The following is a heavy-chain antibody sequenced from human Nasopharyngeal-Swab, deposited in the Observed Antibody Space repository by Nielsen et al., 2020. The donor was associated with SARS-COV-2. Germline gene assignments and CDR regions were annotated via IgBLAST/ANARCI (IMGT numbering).Heavy chain of an antibody. CDR2: INTNTGNP. J-gene: IGHJ6*02. D-gene: IGHD3-22*01. CDR3: ARGGGVRRYYDSSGYYYYYYGMDV. CDR1: GYTFTSYA. Sequence: ASVTVSCKASGYTFTSYAMNWVRQAPGQGLEWMGWINTNTGNPTYAQGFTGRFVFSLDTSVSTAYLQISSLKAEDTAVYYCARGGGVRRYYDSSGYYYYYYGMDVWGQGTTVTVSS. V-gene: IGHV7-4-1*02.